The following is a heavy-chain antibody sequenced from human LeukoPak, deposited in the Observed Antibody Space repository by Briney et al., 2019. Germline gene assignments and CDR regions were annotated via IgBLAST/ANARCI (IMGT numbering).Heavy chain of an antibody. CDR2: ISWNSGSI. CDR3: ARGGSYYASGSYFAFDI. Sequence: GGSLRLSCAASGFTFDDYAMHWVRQAPGKGLEWVSGISWNSGSIGYADSVKGRFTISRDNSKNTLYLQMNSLRPLDTAVYYCARGGSYYASGSYFAFDIWGQGTMVTVSS. CDR1: GFTFDDYA. D-gene: IGHD3-10*01. V-gene: IGHV3-9*01. J-gene: IGHJ3*02.